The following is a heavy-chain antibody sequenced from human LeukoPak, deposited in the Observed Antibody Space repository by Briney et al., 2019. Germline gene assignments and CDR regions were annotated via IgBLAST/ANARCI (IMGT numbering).Heavy chain of an antibody. V-gene: IGHV3-48*01. D-gene: IGHD5-12*01. CDR1: GFNFIDYS. CDR3: ARDHRYAFDN. CDR2: GISSGNT. J-gene: IGHJ4*01. Sequence: GGSLRLSCAASGFNFIDYSMNWVRQAPGKGLEWIGISSGNTKYADSVKGRFTISRDKARNSLYLQMEDTAVYYCARDHRYAFDNWGHGTLVTV.